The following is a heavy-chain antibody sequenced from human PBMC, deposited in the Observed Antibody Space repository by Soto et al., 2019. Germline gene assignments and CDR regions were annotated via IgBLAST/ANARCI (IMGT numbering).Heavy chain of an antibody. Sequence: GSLRLSCAASGFTFSSYAMSWVRQAPGKGLEWVSAISGSGGSTYYADSVKGRFTISRDNSKNTLYLQMNSLRAEDTAVYYCAKDLPYDSSGYSAPYYFDYWGQGTLVTVSS. J-gene: IGHJ4*02. V-gene: IGHV3-23*01. D-gene: IGHD3-22*01. CDR1: GFTFSSYA. CDR3: AKDLPYDSSGYSAPYYFDY. CDR2: ISGSGGST.